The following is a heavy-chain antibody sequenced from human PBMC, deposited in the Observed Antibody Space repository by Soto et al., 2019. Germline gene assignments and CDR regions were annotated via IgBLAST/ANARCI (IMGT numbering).Heavy chain of an antibody. J-gene: IGHJ4*02. CDR3: AGGDYGDSIDY. D-gene: IGHD4-17*01. V-gene: IGHV3-33*01. CDR1: GFTFDNYG. CDR2: ISYDDTYK. Sequence: ESGGGVVQPGRSLRLSCAASGFTFDNYGMLWVRQAPGTGLEWVALISYDDTYKYYTDSVRGRFTISRDNSKNILFLQMNSLKADDTAVYYCAGGDYGDSIDYWGQGTLVTVSS.